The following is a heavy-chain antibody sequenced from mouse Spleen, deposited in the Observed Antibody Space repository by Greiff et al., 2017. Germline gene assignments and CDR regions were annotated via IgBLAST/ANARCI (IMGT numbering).Heavy chain of an antibody. CDR3: AREVRRDWYFDV. CDR2: INPNNGGT. V-gene: IGHV1-18*01. D-gene: IGHD2-14*01. Sequence: EVMLVESGPELVKPGASVKIPCKASGYTFTDYNMDWVKQSHGKSLEWIGDINPNNGGTIYNQKFKGKATLTVDKSSSTAYMELRSLTSEDTAVYYCAREVRRDWYFDVWGAGTTVTVSS. CDR1: GYTFTDYN. J-gene: IGHJ1*01.